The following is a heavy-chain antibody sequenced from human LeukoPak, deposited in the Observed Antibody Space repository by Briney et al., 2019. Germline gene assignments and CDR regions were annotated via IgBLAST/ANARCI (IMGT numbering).Heavy chain of an antibody. Sequence: SETLSLTCAVYGGSFSGYYWSWIRQPPGKGLEWIGEINNSGSTNYNPSLKSRVTISVDTSKKHFSLKLSSVTAADTAVYYCARHWDVWGQGTLVTVSS. D-gene: IGHD1-26*01. J-gene: IGHJ4*02. CDR3: ARHWDV. CDR1: GGSFSGYY. V-gene: IGHV4-34*01. CDR2: INNSGST.